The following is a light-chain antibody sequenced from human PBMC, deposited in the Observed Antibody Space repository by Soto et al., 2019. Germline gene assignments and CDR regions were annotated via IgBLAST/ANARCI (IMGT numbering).Light chain of an antibody. Sequence: DIQMPQSPSSLSASVGDRVTITCRASQSISSYLNWYQQKPGNSPKVLLYGASILQTGVPSRFSGSGSGTDFTLTIRSLQPSDSATYYCQQSYSTPCTCGQGTKVEIK. J-gene: IGKJ1*01. V-gene: IGKV1-39*01. CDR1: QSISSY. CDR2: GAS. CDR3: QQSYSTPCT.